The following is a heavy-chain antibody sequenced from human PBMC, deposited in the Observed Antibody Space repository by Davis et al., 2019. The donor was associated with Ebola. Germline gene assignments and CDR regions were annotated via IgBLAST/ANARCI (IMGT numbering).Heavy chain of an antibody. CDR3: ARIRGTGDRRGEDH. Sequence: PSAPLSPTCNLPGGYIGSSGYYGGFVRQPRGKGLEWIANIYYSGSTNYNPSLPSRVTISIDTARNQFALKLNTVTAADTAVYYCARIRGTGDRRGEDHWGQGILVTVSP. D-gene: IGHD7-27*01. V-gene: IGHV4-39*01. CDR1: GGYIGSSGYY. J-gene: IGHJ4*02. CDR2: IYYSGST.